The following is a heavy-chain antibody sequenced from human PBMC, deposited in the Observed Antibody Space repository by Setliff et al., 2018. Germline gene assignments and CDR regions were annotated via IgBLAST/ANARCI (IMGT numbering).Heavy chain of an antibody. Sequence: PSETLSLTCTVSGYSNSSGYYWGWIRQPPGKGLEWIGSIYHSGSTYYNPSLKSRVTISVDTSKNQFSLKLSSVTAADTAVYYCARAVLVVDAEDYWGQGTLVTVSS. CDR2: IYHSGST. CDR1: GYSNSSGYY. V-gene: IGHV4-38-2*02. J-gene: IGHJ4*02. CDR3: ARAVLVVDAEDY. D-gene: IGHD3-22*01.